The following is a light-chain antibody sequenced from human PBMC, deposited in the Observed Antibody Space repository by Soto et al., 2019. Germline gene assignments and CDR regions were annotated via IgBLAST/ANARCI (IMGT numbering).Light chain of an antibody. V-gene: IGKV3-11*01. CDR2: DAS. CDR1: QSVSSY. J-gene: IGKJ5*01. Sequence: DIVLTQSPVTLSLSPGDRATLSCRASQSVSSYLAWYQQKPGQAPRLLIYDASNRATGIPARFSGTGSGTDFTLTINNLEPEDFAVYYCQVRTNWSIAFGRGTRLEI. CDR3: QVRTNWSIA.